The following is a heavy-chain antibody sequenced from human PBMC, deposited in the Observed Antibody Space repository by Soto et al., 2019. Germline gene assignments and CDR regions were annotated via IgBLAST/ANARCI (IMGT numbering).Heavy chain of an antibody. Sequence: SGPTLVNPTQTLTLTCTLSGFSLSTSGTRVSWIRQPPGKALEWLARIDWDDDKFYSTSLKTRLTISMDTSRNQVVLTMTDMDPVDTATYYCARGTAPWLDPCGQGTMVTV. CDR2: IDWDDDK. CDR3: ARGTAPWLDP. V-gene: IGHV2-70*04. J-gene: IGHJ5*02. CDR1: GFSLSTSGTR. D-gene: IGHD5-18*01.